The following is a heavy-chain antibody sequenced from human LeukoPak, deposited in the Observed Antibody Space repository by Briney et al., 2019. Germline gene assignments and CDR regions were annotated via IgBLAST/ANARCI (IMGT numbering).Heavy chain of an antibody. V-gene: IGHV3-48*02. D-gene: IGHD6-19*01. CDR1: GLTFSSYN. J-gene: IGHJ4*02. Sequence: GGSLRLSCAVSGLTFSSYNMNWVRQAPGKGPEWVSYISNSGGMIYYADSVKGRFTLSRVNAKNSLYLQMNSLRDEDTAVYYCAGGPISGWPADYWGQGTLVTVSS. CDR2: ISNSGGMI. CDR3: AGGPISGWPADY.